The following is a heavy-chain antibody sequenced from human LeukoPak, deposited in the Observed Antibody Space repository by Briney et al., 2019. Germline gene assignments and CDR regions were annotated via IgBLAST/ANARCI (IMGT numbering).Heavy chain of an antibody. Sequence: PSETLSLTCAVYGGSFGGYYWSWIRQPPGKGLEWIGEINHSGSTNYNPSLKSRVTISVDTSKNQFSLKLSSVTAADTAVYYCASSRKNTVVTPYYYGMDVWGQGTTVTVSS. J-gene: IGHJ6*02. CDR2: INHSGST. D-gene: IGHD2-21*02. V-gene: IGHV4-34*01. CDR1: GGSFGGYY. CDR3: ASSRKNTVVTPYYYGMDV.